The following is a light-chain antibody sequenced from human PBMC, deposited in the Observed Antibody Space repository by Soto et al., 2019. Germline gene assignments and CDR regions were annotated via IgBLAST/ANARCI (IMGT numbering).Light chain of an antibody. V-gene: IGLV3-1*01. CDR2: QDN. J-gene: IGLJ2*01. CDR3: QAWDSSTVV. Sequence: SYELTQPPSVSVSPGQTASITCSGDKLGDKYVSWYQQKPGQSPVLVIYQDNNRPSGIPERFSGSNSGNTATLTISGTQAMDEAAYYCQAWDSSTVVFGGGTKLTVL. CDR1: KLGDKY.